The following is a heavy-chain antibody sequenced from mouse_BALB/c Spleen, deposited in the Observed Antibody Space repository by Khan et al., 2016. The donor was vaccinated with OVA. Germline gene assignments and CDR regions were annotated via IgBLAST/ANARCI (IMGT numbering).Heavy chain of an antibody. CDR3: ARTARIKY. V-gene: IGHV3-2*02. J-gene: IGHJ2*01. CDR2: ISYSGST. CDR1: GYSITSGYG. Sequence: EVQLQESGPGLVKPSQSLSLTCTVTGYSITSGYGWNWVRQFPGNKLEWMGYISYSGSTNYNPSLKSRISIARDTSKNQFFLQLNSVTTEDTATYYCARTARIKYWGQGTTLTVSS. D-gene: IGHD1-2*01.